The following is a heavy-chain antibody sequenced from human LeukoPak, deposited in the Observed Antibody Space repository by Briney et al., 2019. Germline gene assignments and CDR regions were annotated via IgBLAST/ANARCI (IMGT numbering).Heavy chain of an antibody. D-gene: IGHD6-13*01. CDR2: ISSNEYDT. J-gene: IGHJ3*02. V-gene: IGHV3-64*04. CDR1: GFTFSAYF. CDR3: ARMMYSSSWYDSADDAFDI. Sequence: GGSLRLSCSASGFTFSAYFMHWVRQAPGKGLEYVSSISSNEYDTYYADSVKGRFTISRDNAKNSLYLQMNSLRAEDTAVYYCARMMYSSSWYDSADDAFDIWGQGTMVTVSS.